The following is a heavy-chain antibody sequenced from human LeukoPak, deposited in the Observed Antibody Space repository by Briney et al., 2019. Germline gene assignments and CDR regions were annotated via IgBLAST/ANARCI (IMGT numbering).Heavy chain of an antibody. V-gene: IGHV3-23*01. Sequence: GGSLRLSCAASGFTFSSYGMHWVRQAPGKGLEWVSTISGRGDETYYADSVKGRFTLSRDNPKNTHFLQMDSLRAEDTAVYYCAKGGHYSPFDYWGQETLVTVSS. CDR3: AKGGHYSPFDY. CDR2: ISGRGDET. D-gene: IGHD1-26*01. J-gene: IGHJ4*02. CDR1: GFTFSSYG.